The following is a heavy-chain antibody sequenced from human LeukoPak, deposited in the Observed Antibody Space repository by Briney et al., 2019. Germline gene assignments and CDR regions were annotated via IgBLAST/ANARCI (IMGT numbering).Heavy chain of an antibody. CDR3: ARDYRIQLWLGVYYYYYMDV. Sequence: GGSLRLSCAASGFTFSSYSMNWVRQAPGKGLEWVSSISSSSSYIYYADSVKGRFTISRDNAKNSLYLQMNSLRAEDTAVYYCARDYRIQLWLGVYYYYYMDVWGKGTTVTVSS. D-gene: IGHD5-18*01. CDR2: ISSSSSYI. J-gene: IGHJ6*03. V-gene: IGHV3-21*01. CDR1: GFTFSSYS.